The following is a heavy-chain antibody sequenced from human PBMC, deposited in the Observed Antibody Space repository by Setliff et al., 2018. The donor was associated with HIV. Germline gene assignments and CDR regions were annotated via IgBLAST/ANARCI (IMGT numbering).Heavy chain of an antibody. V-gene: IGHV3-53*01. Sequence: ETLSLTCGVSGYSMSSGYYWGWIRQPPGKGLEWVSIIYSDDYTKYADSLKGRFTISRDTSKNTLYLQMNSLRAEDTAVYYCAKDPAVRGSTFDSWGQGTLVTVSS. CDR3: AKDPAVRGSTFDS. CDR2: IYSDDYT. J-gene: IGHJ4*02. D-gene: IGHD3-10*01. CDR1: GYSMSSGYY.